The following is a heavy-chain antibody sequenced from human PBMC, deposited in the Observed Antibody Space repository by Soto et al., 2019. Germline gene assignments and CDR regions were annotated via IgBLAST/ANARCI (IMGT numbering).Heavy chain of an antibody. J-gene: IGHJ4*02. CDR3: ARGGGCLFDY. Sequence: QVQLQESGPGLVKPSGALSLTCAVSNGSISSDNWWSWVRQPPGKGLEWIGEIFHSGTTNYNPSLKSRITISVYKSKNQFSLEMNSVTAADTAVYYCARGGGCLFDYWGQGTLVTVSS. V-gene: IGHV4-4*02. CDR2: IFHSGTT. CDR1: NGSISSDNW. D-gene: IGHD6-19*01.